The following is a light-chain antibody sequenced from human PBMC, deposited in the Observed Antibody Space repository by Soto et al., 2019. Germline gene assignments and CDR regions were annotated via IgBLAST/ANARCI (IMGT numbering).Light chain of an antibody. CDR2: GAS. V-gene: IGKV3-20*01. CDR1: QTVTSSS. Sequence: EIVVTQSPVTLSLSPGKIATLSCAASQTVTSSSLAWSQQKPCQAPRLLISGASNRATDIPDRFSGSGSGTDFTLVISRVGPEDSAVYYCQQYGNSPRTFGQGTKVDIK. CDR3: QQYGNSPRT. J-gene: IGKJ1*01.